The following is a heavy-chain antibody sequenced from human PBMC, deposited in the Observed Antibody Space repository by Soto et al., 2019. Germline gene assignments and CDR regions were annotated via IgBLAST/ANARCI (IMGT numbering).Heavy chain of an antibody. CDR3: ARDSGGATSYWFDP. J-gene: IGHJ5*02. CDR1: GYTFTSYY. Sequence: ASVKVSCKASGYTFTSYYMHWVRQAPGQGLEWMGIINPSGGSTNYAQKFQGRVTMTRDTSTSTVYMELSSLRSEDTAVYYCARDSGGATSYWFDPWGQGTLVTSPQ. D-gene: IGHD1-26*01. V-gene: IGHV1-46*03. CDR2: INPSGGST.